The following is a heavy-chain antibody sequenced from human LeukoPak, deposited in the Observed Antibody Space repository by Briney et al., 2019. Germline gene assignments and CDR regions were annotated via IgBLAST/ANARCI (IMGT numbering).Heavy chain of an antibody. D-gene: IGHD2-2*02. Sequence: ASVKVSCKASGYTFTSYGISWVRQAPGQGLEWMGWISAYNGNTNYAQKLQGRVTMTTDTSTSTAYMELRSLRSDDTAVYYCARVLLTLGVPAAIAIGAFDIWGQGTMVTVSS. V-gene: IGHV1-18*01. CDR2: ISAYNGNT. CDR1: GYTFTSYG. CDR3: ARVLLTLGVPAAIAIGAFDI. J-gene: IGHJ3*02.